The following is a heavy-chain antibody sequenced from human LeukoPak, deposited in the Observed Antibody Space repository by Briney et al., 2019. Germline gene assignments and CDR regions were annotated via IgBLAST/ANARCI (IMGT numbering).Heavy chain of an antibody. CDR1: GFTFSNAW. CDR3: ARAWLQSLFDY. D-gene: IGHD5-24*01. J-gene: IGHJ4*02. Sequence: GGSLRLSCAASGFTFSNAWMSWVRQAPGKGLEWMAVISYDGSNKYYADSVKGRFTISRDNSKNTLYLQMNSLRAEDTAVYYCARAWLQSLFDYWGQGTLVTVSS. CDR2: ISYDGSNK. V-gene: IGHV3-30-3*01.